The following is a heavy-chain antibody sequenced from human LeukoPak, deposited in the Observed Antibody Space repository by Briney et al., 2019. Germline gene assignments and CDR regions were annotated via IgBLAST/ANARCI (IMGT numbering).Heavy chain of an antibody. CDR3: ARGSYYYDSSGYSNWFDP. D-gene: IGHD3-22*01. J-gene: IGHJ5*02. CDR2: MNPNSGNT. Sequence: ASVKVSCKASGYTFTSYDINWVRQATGQGLEWMGWMNPNSGNTGYAQKFQGRVTMTRNTPISTAYMELSSLRSEDTAVYYCARGSYYYDSSGYSNWFDPWGQGTLVTVSS. V-gene: IGHV1-8*01. CDR1: GYTFTSYD.